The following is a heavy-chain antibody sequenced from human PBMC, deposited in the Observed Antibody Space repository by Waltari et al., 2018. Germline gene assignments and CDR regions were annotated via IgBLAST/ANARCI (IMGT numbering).Heavy chain of an antibody. Sequence: QVQLVESGGGVVQPGRSLGLSGAASGFPFSSYAMPWVRQAPGKGLEWVAVISYNERNIYYVDSVKGRFTISRDNSKKMLYLQMNSLRGEDTAVYYCARDYCDRTYCHGMDVWGQGTTVTVSS. CDR3: ARDYCDRTYCHGMDV. J-gene: IGHJ6*02. CDR2: ISYNERNI. D-gene: IGHD3-22*01. V-gene: IGHV3-30*04. CDR1: GFPFSSYA.